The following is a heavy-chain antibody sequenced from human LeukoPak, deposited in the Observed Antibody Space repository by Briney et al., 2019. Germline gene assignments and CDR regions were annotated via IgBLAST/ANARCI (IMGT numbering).Heavy chain of an antibody. D-gene: IGHD4-11*01. CDR2: MYHTGST. V-gene: IGHV4-38-2*02. CDR3: DYTYYPGGNYFDY. CDR1: GYSMSSGYY. J-gene: IGHJ4*02. Sequence: PSETLSLTCSVSGYSMSSGYYWGWIRQPPERGLEWIGSMYHTGSTYYNPSLKSRVNISVDTSKNQFYLKVSSVTAADTAVARHDYTYYPGGNYFDYWGQGTLVTVSS.